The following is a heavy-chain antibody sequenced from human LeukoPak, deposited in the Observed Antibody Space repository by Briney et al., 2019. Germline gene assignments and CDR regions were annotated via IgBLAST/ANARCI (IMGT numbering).Heavy chain of an antibody. V-gene: IGHV1-2*02. CDR1: GYTFTAYY. Sequence: GASVKVSCKASGYTFTAYYIHWVRQAPGQGLEWMGWINPNSGDTDCAQKFQGRVTMTRDKSINTVYMELSGLRSDDTAVFYCARDYRFRITTFGGGRRNWFDPWGQGTLVTVSS. D-gene: IGHD3-3*01. CDR3: ARDYRFRITTFGGGRRNWFDP. J-gene: IGHJ5*02. CDR2: INPNSGDT.